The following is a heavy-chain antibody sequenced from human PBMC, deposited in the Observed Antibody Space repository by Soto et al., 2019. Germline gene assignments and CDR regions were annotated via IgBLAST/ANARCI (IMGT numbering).Heavy chain of an antibody. Sequence: ETLSLTCTVSGGAVSSGTYYWSWIRQPPGKGLEWIGHIYFTGSTNYNPSLKSRVTMSLDTPRNQFSLKLSSVTAADTAVYYCTRGPPRVQWFDPWGLGTLVTVSS. CDR1: GGAVSSGTYY. J-gene: IGHJ5*02. V-gene: IGHV4-61*01. CDR3: TRGPPRVQWFDP. CDR2: IYFTGST.